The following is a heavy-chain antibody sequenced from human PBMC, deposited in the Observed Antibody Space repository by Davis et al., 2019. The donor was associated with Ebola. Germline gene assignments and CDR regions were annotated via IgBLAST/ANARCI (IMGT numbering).Heavy chain of an antibody. CDR2: IYYSVSA. D-gene: IGHD3-3*01. CDR1: GGSTRSHY. V-gene: IGHV4-59*11. Sequence: PGGSLRPSCSVPGGSTRSHYWTWIRQPPGKGLEWIGNIYYSVSAHDNPSLKSRVPISVDTSKNQFSLKLSSVTAADTAVYYCARGKSVLRFLDQPRWSWFDPWGQGTLVTVSS. J-gene: IGHJ5*02. CDR3: ARGKSVLRFLDQPRWSWFDP.